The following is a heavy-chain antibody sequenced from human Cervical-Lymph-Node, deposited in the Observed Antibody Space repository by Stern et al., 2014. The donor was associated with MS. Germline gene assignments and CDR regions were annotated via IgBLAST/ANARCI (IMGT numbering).Heavy chain of an antibody. Sequence: QVQLVQSGSEAKKPGSSVKVSWKVSGGTFSTEGISWVRQAPGQGLEWMGGVIPIFGPADYARQFQARVTIIADESTSEVHMELSSLRSEDTGVYYCARLGSGYDSSYLDFWGQGSLVTVSS. CDR1: GGTFSTEG. CDR2: VIPIFGPA. CDR3: ARLGSGYDSSYLDF. V-gene: IGHV1-69*01. D-gene: IGHD5-12*01. J-gene: IGHJ4*02.